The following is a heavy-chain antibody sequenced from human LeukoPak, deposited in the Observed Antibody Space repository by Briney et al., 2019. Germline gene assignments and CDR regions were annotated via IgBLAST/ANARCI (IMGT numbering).Heavy chain of an antibody. D-gene: IGHD6-25*01. CDR2: IKQDESEK. J-gene: IGHJ4*02. CDR3: ARALDSNSSRYQAFEE. Sequence: LSGGSLRLSCSASGFTFSNYWMSWVRQAPGKGLEWVANIKQDESEKYYVDSVKGRFTISRDNAKSSLYLQMNSLRAEDTAVYYCARALDSNSSRYQAFEEWGQGTLVTVSS. CDR1: GFTFSNYW. V-gene: IGHV3-7*01.